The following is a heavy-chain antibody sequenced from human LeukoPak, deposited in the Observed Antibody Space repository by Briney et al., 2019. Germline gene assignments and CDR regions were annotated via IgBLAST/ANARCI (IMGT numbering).Heavy chain of an antibody. Sequence: GASVKVSCKASGGTFSSYAISWVRQAPGQGLEWMGGIIPIFGTANYAQKFQGRVTITADESTSTAYMELSSLRSEDTAVYYCARGGYCGVVTAAWGFDPWGQGTLVTVST. V-gene: IGHV1-69*13. CDR3: ARGGYCGVVTAAWGFDP. D-gene: IGHD2-21*02. CDR1: GGTFSSYA. J-gene: IGHJ5*02. CDR2: IIPIFGTA.